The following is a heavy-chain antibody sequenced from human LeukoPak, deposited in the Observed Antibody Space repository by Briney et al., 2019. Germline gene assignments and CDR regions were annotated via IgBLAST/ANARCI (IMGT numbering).Heavy chain of an antibody. CDR3: ARLWFGELLAPDY. V-gene: IGHV4-39*01. J-gene: IGHJ4*02. CDR1: GGSISSSSYY. Sequence: SETLSLTCTVSGGSISSSSYYWGWIRQPPGKGLEWIGSIYYSGSTYYSPSLKSRVTISVDTSKNQFSLKLSSVTAADTAVYYCARLWFGELLAPDYWGQGTLVTVSS. CDR2: IYYSGST. D-gene: IGHD3-10*01.